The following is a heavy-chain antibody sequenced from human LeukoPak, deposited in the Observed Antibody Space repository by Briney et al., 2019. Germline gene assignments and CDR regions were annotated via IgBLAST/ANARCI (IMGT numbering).Heavy chain of an antibody. J-gene: IGHJ5*02. V-gene: IGHV3-11*01. CDR1: GGSFSGYY. CDR3: ARNLVVAAINWFDP. CDR2: ISSSGSIK. Sequence: LSLTCAVYGGSFSGYYWSWVRQAPGKGLEWVSYISSSGSIKSYADSVMGRFAISRDNAKNSLYLQMNSLRTEDTAVYYCARNLVVAAINWFDPWGQGTLVTVSS. D-gene: IGHD2-15*01.